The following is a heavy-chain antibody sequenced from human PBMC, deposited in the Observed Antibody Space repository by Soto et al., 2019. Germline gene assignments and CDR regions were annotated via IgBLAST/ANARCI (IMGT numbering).Heavy chain of an antibody. CDR3: ARHSYYSNPLRFDP. V-gene: IGHV4-59*08. J-gene: IGHJ5*02. Sequence: QVQLQESGPGLVQTSETLSLTCTVSGGSITGYYWSWIRQPPGKGPEWIGNIHYSGSTNYNPSLKSRVTISVDTSKNQFSLRLSSVTAAETAVYYCARHSYYSNPLRFDPWCQGTLVTVSS. D-gene: IGHD4-4*01. CDR2: IHYSGST. CDR1: GGSITGYY.